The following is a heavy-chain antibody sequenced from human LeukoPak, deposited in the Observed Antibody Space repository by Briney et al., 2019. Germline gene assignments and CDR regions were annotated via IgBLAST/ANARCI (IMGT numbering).Heavy chain of an antibody. V-gene: IGHV3-33*06. CDR2: IWYDGSNK. J-gene: IGHJ4*02. CDR1: GFIFSSYG. CDR3: AKADDSSGYYSDY. D-gene: IGHD3-22*01. Sequence: GRSLRLSCAASGFIFSSYGMHWVRQAPGKGLEWVAVIWYDGSNKYYADSVKGRFTISRDNSKSALYLQMNSLRAEDTAVYYCAKADDSSGYYSDYWGQGTLVTVSS.